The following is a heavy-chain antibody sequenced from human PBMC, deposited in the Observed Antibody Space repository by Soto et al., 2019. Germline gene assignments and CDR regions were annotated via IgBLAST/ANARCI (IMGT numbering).Heavy chain of an antibody. CDR3: GRGPSPRAPAGGTPYYYAMDV. D-gene: IGHD6-13*01. J-gene: IGHJ6*02. CDR1: GYDFTAYD. V-gene: IGHV1-8*02. Sequence: ASLKVSCKASGYDFTAYDINWVRQASGQGLEWMGWMNPINGATGSARRFQGRVSMTRNTATGTAYLELTSLRSDDSAVYYCGRGPSPRAPAGGTPYYYAMDVWGQGTTVTLAS. CDR2: MNPINGAT.